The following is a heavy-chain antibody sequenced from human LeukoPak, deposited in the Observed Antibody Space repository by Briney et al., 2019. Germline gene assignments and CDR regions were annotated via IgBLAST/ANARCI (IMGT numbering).Heavy chain of an antibody. Sequence: ASVKVSCKASGYTFTGYGISWVRQAPGQGLEWMGWISAYNGNTNYAQKLQGRVTMTTDTSTSTAYMELRSLRSDDTAVYYCARDADYYDSSGYVDYWGQGTLVTVSS. CDR2: ISAYNGNT. V-gene: IGHV1-18*01. CDR1: GYTFTGYG. CDR3: ARDADYYDSSGYVDY. J-gene: IGHJ4*02. D-gene: IGHD3-22*01.